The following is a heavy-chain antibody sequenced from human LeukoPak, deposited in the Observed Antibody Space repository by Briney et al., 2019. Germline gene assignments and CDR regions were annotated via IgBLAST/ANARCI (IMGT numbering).Heavy chain of an antibody. Sequence: GGSLRLSCAASRFTFSSYSMNWVRQAPGKGLEWVSYISSSSSTIYYADSVKGRFTISRDNAKNSLYLQMNSLRADDTAFYYCARSSGWLVSDWGQGTLVTVSS. D-gene: IGHD6-19*01. CDR1: RFTFSSYS. CDR3: ARSSGWLVSD. J-gene: IGHJ4*02. CDR2: ISSSSSTI. V-gene: IGHV3-48*01.